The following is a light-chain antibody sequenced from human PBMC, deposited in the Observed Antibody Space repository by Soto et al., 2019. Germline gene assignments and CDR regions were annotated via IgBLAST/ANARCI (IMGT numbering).Light chain of an antibody. V-gene: IGLV2-14*03. Sequence: ALTQPASVSGSPGQSITISCTGTSSDIGAHNFVSWYQQHPGKAPKLMLYDVNIRPSGVSNRFSGSKSGNTASLTISGLQAEDEADYYCTSWTTSTTMIFGGGTKVTVL. CDR3: TSWTTSTTMI. J-gene: IGLJ2*01. CDR2: DVN. CDR1: SSDIGAHNF.